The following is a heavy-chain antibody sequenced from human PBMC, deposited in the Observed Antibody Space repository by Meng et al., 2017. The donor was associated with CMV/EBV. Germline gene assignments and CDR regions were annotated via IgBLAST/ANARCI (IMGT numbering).Heavy chain of an antibody. V-gene: IGHV1-2*02. Sequence: ASVKVSCKASGYTFTGYYMHWVRQAPGQGLEWMGWINPNSGGTNSAQKLQGRVTMTRDTSISTAYMELSRLRSDDTAVYYCARDLTGEYDSSGYFDYWGQGTLVTVSS. CDR3: ARDLTGEYDSSGYFDY. CDR2: INPNSGGT. J-gene: IGHJ4*02. D-gene: IGHD3-22*01. CDR1: GYTFTGYY.